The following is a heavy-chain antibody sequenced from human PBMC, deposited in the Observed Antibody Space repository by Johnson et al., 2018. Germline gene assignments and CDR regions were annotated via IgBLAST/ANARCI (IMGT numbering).Heavy chain of an antibody. J-gene: IGHJ1*01. V-gene: IGHV3-23*04. CDR3: AKDWEIAAVGTGGYFHH. Sequence: EVQLVESGGGLVKPGGSLRLSCAASGFTFSSYAMSWVRQAPGKGLEWVSAISGSGGSTYYADSVKGRFTISRDNSKNTLYLQMNSLRAGDTAGYYCAKDWEIAAVGTGGYFHHWGQGTLVTVSS. CDR1: GFTFSSYA. D-gene: IGHD6-13*01. CDR2: ISGSGGST.